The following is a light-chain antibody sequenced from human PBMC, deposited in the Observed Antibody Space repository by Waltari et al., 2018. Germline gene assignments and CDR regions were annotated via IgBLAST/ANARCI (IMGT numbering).Light chain of an antibody. Sequence: QSALAQPSSLPASPGPSMTLPFPRSIRVVGVFNFFSWYQHSPGKAPKLIIYDVTKRPSGLSDRFSGSKSGNTASLTISGLQAEDEADYYCSSYTSGTTSLVFGTGTKVTVL. J-gene: IGLJ1*01. CDR2: DVT. CDR3: SSYTSGTTSLV. CDR1: IRVVGVFNF. V-gene: IGLV2-14*01.